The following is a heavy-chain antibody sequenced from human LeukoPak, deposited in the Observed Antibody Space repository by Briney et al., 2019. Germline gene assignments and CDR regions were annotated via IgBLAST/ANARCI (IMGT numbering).Heavy chain of an antibody. Sequence: PGESLKISCKGSGYSFTSYWIGWVRQMPGKGLEWMGIIYPGDSDTRYSPSFQGQVTISVDKSISTAYLQWSSLKASDTAMYYCARARYCSGGSCYAEYWGQGTLVTVSS. D-gene: IGHD2-15*01. V-gene: IGHV5-51*01. CDR2: IYPGDSDT. CDR1: GYSFTSYW. J-gene: IGHJ4*02. CDR3: ARARYCSGGSCYAEY.